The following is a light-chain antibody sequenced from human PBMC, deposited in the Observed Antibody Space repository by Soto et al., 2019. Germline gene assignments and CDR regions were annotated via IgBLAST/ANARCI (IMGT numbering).Light chain of an antibody. CDR1: SSDVGGSNF. Sequence: QSALTQPASVSDSPGQSITISCTGTSSDVGGSNFVSWYQQHPGKPPKLIIYDVANRPSGVSNRFSGSKSDSTASLIISRLQTEDEADYYCVSYTSRTTYVFGTGTKVTGL. CDR3: VSYTSRTTYV. CDR2: DVA. J-gene: IGLJ1*01. V-gene: IGLV2-14*03.